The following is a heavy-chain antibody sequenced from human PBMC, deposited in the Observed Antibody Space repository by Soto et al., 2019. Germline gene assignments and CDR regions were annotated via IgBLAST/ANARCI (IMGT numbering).Heavy chain of an antibody. Sequence: PGGSLRLSCAASGFTFSNAWMSWVRQAPGKGLEWVGRIKSKTDGGTTDYAAPVKGRFTISRDDSKNTLYLQMNSLKTEDTAVYYCTTAGESGYDQYYYYYMDVWGKGTTVTVSS. V-gene: IGHV3-15*01. D-gene: IGHD5-12*01. CDR2: IKSKTDGGTT. CDR1: GFTFSNAW. J-gene: IGHJ6*03. CDR3: TTAGESGYDQYYYYYMDV.